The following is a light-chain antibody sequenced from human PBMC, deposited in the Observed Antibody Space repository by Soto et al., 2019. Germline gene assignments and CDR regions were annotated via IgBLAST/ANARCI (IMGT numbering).Light chain of an antibody. Sequence: EIVMTQSPATLSVSPGERATLSCRASQSVSSNLAWYQQKPGQAPRVLIYAAATRATGIPARFSGSGSGTAFTLTISSLQSEDFAVYYCQQYNDWRWTFGQGTKLEIK. V-gene: IGKV3-15*01. CDR3: QQYNDWRWT. J-gene: IGKJ1*01. CDR2: AAA. CDR1: QSVSSN.